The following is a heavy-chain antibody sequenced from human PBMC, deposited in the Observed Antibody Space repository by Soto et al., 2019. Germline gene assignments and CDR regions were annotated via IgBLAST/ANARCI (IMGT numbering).Heavy chain of an antibody. D-gene: IGHD3-22*01. J-gene: IGHJ6*02. Sequence: SETLSLTCTVSGGSISSYYWSWIRQPPGKGLEWIGYIYYSGSTNYNPSLKSRVTISVDTSKNQFSLKLSSVTAADTAVYYCARGKNYYDSSSYYPVGMDVWGQGTTVTVS. CDR3: ARGKNYYDSSSYYPVGMDV. CDR1: GGSISSYY. CDR2: IYYSGST. V-gene: IGHV4-59*01.